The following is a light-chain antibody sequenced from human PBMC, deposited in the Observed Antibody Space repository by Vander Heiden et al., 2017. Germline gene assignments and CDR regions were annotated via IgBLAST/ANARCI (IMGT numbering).Light chain of an antibody. V-gene: IGLV1-40*01. CDR1: SSNIGAGYD. CDR2: GNN. Sequence: QSVLTQPPSVSGAPGQRVTISCTGSSSNIGAGYDVHWYQHLPGAAPKLLIYGNNKRPSGVPDRFSGSKSGTSASLAITGLQAEDEADYYCQSYDTSHYVFGTGTKVTVL. J-gene: IGLJ1*01. CDR3: QSYDTSHYV.